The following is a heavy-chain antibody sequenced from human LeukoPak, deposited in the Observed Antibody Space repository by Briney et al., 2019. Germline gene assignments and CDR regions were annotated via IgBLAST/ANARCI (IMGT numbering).Heavy chain of an antibody. CDR1: GYTFTSYD. CDR2: MNPNSGNT. CDR3: ARVLSIAARRRGYYYMDV. Sequence: GASVKVSCKASGYTFTSYDINWVRQATGQGLEWMGWMNPNSGNTGYAQKFQGRVTITRNTSISTAYMELSSLRSEDTAVYYCARVLSIAARRRGYYYMDVWGKGTTVTVSS. J-gene: IGHJ6*03. D-gene: IGHD6-6*01. V-gene: IGHV1-8*01.